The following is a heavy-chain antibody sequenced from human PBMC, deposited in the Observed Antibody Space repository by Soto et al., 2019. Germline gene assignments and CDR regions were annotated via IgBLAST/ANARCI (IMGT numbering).Heavy chain of an antibody. V-gene: IGHV3-11*01. Sequence: PLRLSCSASGFTSSDYYMTWIREAPGKGLEWVSYISSGGSSVYYAGSVKGRFTISRDNAKNSLYLQMNSLRAEDTAMYYCASLAIGTIIRGAPDFWGQGTLVTVSA. J-gene: IGHJ4*02. D-gene: IGHD3-10*01. CDR2: ISSGGSSV. CDR3: ASLAIGTIIRGAPDF. CDR1: GFTSSDYY.